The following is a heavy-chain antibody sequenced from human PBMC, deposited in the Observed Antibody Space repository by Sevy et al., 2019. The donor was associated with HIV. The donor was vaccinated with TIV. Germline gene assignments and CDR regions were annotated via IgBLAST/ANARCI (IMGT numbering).Heavy chain of an antibody. CDR3: AREFDSSGYDGLGYYYYYMDV. Sequence: SETLSLTCTVSGGSISSYYWSWIRQPAGKGLEWIGRIYASGSTNYNPSLKSRVTMSVDTSKNQFSLKLSSVTAADTAVYYCAREFDSSGYDGLGYYYYYMDVWGKGTTVTVSS. J-gene: IGHJ6*03. V-gene: IGHV4-4*07. CDR2: IYASGST. CDR1: GGSISSYY. D-gene: IGHD3-22*01.